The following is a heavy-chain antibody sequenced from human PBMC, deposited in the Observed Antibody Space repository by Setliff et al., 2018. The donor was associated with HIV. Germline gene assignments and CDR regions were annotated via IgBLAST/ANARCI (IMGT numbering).Heavy chain of an antibody. CDR2: LSHTGST. J-gene: IGHJ4*02. CDR1: GGSFSAYY. CDR3: ARDKRYRFPFDS. D-gene: IGHD2-2*02. V-gene: IGHV4-34*01. Sequence: PSETLSLTCAVYGGSFSAYYWSWIRQSPEMGLEWIAELSHTGSTKYNPSLGSRVTISLATSKNQFSLSLRSLSAADTAVYYCARDKRYRFPFDSWGQGTLVTVSS.